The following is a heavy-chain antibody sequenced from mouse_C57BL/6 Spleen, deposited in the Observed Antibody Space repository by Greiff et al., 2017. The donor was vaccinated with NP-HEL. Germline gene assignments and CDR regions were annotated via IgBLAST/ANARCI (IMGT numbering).Heavy chain of an antibody. V-gene: IGHV1-69*01. J-gene: IGHJ2*01. CDR1: GYTFTSYW. CDR3: ARTGIGSRFDY. CDR2: IDPSDSYT. D-gene: IGHD1-1*01. Sequence: QVQLQQPGAELVMPGASVKLSCKASGYTFTSYWMHWVKQRPGQGLEWIGEIDPSDSYTNYNQKVKGKSTLTVDKSSSTAYMQLSSLTSEDSAVYYGARTGIGSRFDYWGQGTTLTVSS.